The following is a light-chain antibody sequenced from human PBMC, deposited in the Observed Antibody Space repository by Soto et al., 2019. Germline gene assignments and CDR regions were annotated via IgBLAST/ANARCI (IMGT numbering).Light chain of an antibody. V-gene: IGKV1-8*01. CDR3: QQYYSYPQT. CDR2: AAS. Sequence: AIRMTQSPSSLSASTGDRVAITCRASQGISSYLAWYQQKPGKAPKLMIYAASTLQSGVPSRFSGSGSGTDFTLTISCLQSEDVATYYCQQYYSYPQTLGQGTKVDIK. CDR1: QGISSY. J-gene: IGKJ1*01.